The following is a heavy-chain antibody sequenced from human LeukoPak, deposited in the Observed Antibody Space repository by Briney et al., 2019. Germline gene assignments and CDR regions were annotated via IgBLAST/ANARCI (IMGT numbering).Heavy chain of an antibody. D-gene: IGHD1-26*01. V-gene: IGHV3-15*04. CDR1: GXTFRSYA. J-gene: IGHJ4*02. CDR3: TTGIGL. Sequence: GGSLRLSCAASGXTFRSYAMTWVRQAPGKGLEWVGRIESKTDGGTTDYAAPVKGRFNISRHDSKNTLYLQMDSLKTEDTAVYYCTTGIGLWGQGTLVTVSS. CDR2: IESKTDGGTT.